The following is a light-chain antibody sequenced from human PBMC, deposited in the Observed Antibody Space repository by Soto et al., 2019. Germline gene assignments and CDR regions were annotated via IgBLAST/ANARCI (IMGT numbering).Light chain of an antibody. CDR1: SSDVGGYNY. J-gene: IGLJ1*01. CDR3: SSYTRSSTSYV. CDR2: EVS. V-gene: IGLV2-14*01. Sequence: QAVLTQPASVSGSPGQSITISCTGTSSDVGGYNYVSWFQQHSGKAPKLMIYEVSNRPSGVSNRFSGSKSGNTASLTISGLQAENAADYYCSSYTRSSTSYVFGSGTKVTVL.